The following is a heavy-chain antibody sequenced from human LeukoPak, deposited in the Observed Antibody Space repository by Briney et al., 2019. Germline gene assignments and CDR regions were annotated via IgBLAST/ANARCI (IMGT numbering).Heavy chain of an antibody. CDR3: AGAPRWLQFDY. J-gene: IGHJ4*02. V-gene: IGHV4-61*02. CDR1: GGSISSGSYY. D-gene: IGHD5-24*01. CDR2: IYTSGST. Sequence: SETLSLTCTVSGGSISSGSYYWSWIRQPAGKGLEWIGRIYTSGSTNYNPSLKSRVTISVDTSKNQFSLKLSSVTAADTAVYYCAGAPRWLQFDYWGQGTLVTVSS.